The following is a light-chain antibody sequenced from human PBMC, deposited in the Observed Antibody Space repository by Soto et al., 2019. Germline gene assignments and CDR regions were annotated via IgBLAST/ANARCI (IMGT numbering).Light chain of an antibody. J-gene: IGKJ4*01. CDR1: QSVSSSY. V-gene: IGKV3D-20*02. Sequence: EIVMTQSPATLSVSPGERATLSCRASQSVSSSYLAWYQQKPGQAPRLLIYDTSSRATGIPARFSGSGSGTDFTLTISSLEPEDFAVYYCQHRRNWPPAVTFGGGTKVDI. CDR2: DTS. CDR3: QHRRNWPPAVT.